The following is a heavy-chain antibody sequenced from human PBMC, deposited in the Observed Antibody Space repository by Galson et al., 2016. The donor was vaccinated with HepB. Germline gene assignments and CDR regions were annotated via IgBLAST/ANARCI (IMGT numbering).Heavy chain of an antibody. J-gene: IGHJ4*02. CDR2: ISDDGGKT. Sequence: SLRLSCAASGFSIRKYWMQWVRLVPGKGLEWVASISDDGGKTYHVDSVKGRFTISRDTAKNSLYLQRNSLRAEDTAVYFCARVITFYDLMDCWGQGAVVTVSS. CDR3: ARVITFYDLMDC. D-gene: IGHD3-3*01. CDR1: GFSIRKYW. V-gene: IGHV3-7*03.